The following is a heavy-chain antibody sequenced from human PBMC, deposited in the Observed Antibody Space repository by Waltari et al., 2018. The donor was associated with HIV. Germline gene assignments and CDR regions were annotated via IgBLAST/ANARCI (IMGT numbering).Heavy chain of an antibody. Sequence: QVQLQESGPGFVKPSETLSLICNVSGGSIASSDSFWGWIRQSPEMHLEWVGSAVYARRPHLFTCQFCAKSSLKSRVALSVDTSKNQVSLRLTSVTAADTGLYYCVRHAAEFRPDFGWILAGVFEPWGLGTQVIVS. V-gene: IGHV4-39*01. CDR3: VRHAAEFRPDFGWILAGVFEP. D-gene: IGHD6-19*01. J-gene: IGHJ1*01. CDR2: AVYARRPHLFTCQF. CDR1: GGSIASSDSF.